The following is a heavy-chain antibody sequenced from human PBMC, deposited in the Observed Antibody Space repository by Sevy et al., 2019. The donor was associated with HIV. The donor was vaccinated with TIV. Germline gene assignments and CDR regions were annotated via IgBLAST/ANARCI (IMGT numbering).Heavy chain of an antibody. Sequence: ASVKVSCKASGYTFTSYYMHWVRQAPGQGLEWMGISNPTGGSTSYAQRFQGRVTMTRDKSTSTVYMELSSLRSEDTAVYYCARDHSWNKGTYFDFWGQGTLVTVSS. V-gene: IGHV1-46*03. CDR3: ARDHSWNKGTYFDF. CDR2: SNPTGGST. D-gene: IGHD1-1*01. CDR1: GYTFTSYY. J-gene: IGHJ4*02.